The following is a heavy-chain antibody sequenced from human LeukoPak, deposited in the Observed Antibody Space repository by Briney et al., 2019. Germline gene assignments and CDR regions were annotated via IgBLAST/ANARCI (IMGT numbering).Heavy chain of an antibody. CDR2: INPSGGST. CDR1: GYTFTSYY. Sequence: ASVKVSCKASGYTFTSYYMHWVRQAPGQGLEWMGIINPSGGSTSYAQKFQGRVTMTGDTSTSTVYMELSSLRSEDTAVYYCARGPEKWKYYYESSGYSSLDYWGQGTLVTVSS. J-gene: IGHJ4*02. V-gene: IGHV1-46*01. D-gene: IGHD3-22*01. CDR3: ARGPEKWKYYYESSGYSSLDY.